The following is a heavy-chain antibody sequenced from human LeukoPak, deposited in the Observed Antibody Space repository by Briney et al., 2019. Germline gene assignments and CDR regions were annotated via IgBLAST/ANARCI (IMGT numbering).Heavy chain of an antibody. CDR3: ARDGIFGVVIIAFDI. CDR2: INPNSGGT. J-gene: IGHJ3*02. D-gene: IGHD3-3*01. V-gene: IGHV1-2*02. Sequence: ASVKVSCKASGYTFTGYYMHWVRRAPGQGLEWMGWINPNSGGTNYAQKFQGRVTMTRDTSISTAYMELSRLRSDDTAVYYCARDGIFGVVIIAFDIWGQGTMVTVSS. CDR1: GYTFTGYY.